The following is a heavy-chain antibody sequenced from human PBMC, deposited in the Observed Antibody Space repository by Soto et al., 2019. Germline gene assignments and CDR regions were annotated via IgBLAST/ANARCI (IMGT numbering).Heavy chain of an antibody. J-gene: IGHJ5*02. V-gene: IGHV4-4*07. Sequence: SESLSLTCTVSGDSISNYYWSWIRQPAGKGLEWIGHIHSSGNTHYNPSLKSRVTVSINTSKNQFSLNLRYVTAADTAVYYCAREIAAPKRRIDPWGQGTLVTVSS. CDR2: IHSSGNT. D-gene: IGHD6-6*01. CDR1: GDSISNYY. CDR3: AREIAAPKRRIDP.